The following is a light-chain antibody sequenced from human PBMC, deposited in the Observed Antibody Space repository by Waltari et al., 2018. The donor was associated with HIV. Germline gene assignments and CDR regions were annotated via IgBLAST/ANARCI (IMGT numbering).Light chain of an antibody. Sequence: EVVLTQSPGNLSLSPGQGDTLYCRAGQSITTNYLAWYQLKPGRAPRLLIQDASTMATGIPDRFSCSGSRTDFTLTLSRLEPEDFAVYYCRQYGPSWTFGQGTKVEIK. CDR3: RQYGPSWT. CDR2: DAS. V-gene: IGKV3-20*01. CDR1: QSITTNY. J-gene: IGKJ1*01.